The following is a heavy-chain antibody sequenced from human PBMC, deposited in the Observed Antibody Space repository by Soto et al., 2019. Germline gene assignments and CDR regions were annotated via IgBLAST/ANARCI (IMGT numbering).Heavy chain of an antibody. V-gene: IGHV4-59*02. J-gene: IGHJ1*01. Sequence: QVQLQESGPGLVKPSETLSLTCNVSGVSVRGYYWSWIRQPPGKGLEWIGYIYYSGSTNYNPSLKSRVTISVDTSKNQFSLKLTSVTAADTAMHFCASHNYGGDCYSRYFQHWGQGTLVTVSS. CDR3: ASHNYGGDCYSRYFQH. D-gene: IGHD2-21*02. CDR2: IYYSGST. CDR1: GVSVRGYY.